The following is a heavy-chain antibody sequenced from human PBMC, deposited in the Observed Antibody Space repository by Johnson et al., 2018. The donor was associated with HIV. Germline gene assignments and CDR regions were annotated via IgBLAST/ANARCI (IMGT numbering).Heavy chain of an antibody. J-gene: IGHJ3*02. Sequence: QVQLVESGGGVVQPGRSLRLSCAASGFTFSTYAMHWVRQTPGKGLEWVAIISYDGSNKYYADSVTGRFTISRDNSKNTLYLQMNSLRAEDTAMYYCATSGLTLGSSSSHAFDIWGQGTMVTVSS. D-gene: IGHD6-6*01. CDR2: ISYDGSNK. CDR3: ATSGLTLGSSSSHAFDI. V-gene: IGHV3-30*04. CDR1: GFTFSTYA.